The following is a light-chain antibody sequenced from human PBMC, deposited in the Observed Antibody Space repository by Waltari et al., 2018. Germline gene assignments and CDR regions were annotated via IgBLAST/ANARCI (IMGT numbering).Light chain of an antibody. CDR3: LSYAGRTAVV. CDR2: AAT. CDR1: NNDIWTYNL. J-gene: IGLJ2*01. Sequence: QSPLSQPASVSASPGQSITVSCTGTNNDIWTYNLIPWYQHYPGKAPKLIIYAATKRPSGISDRFSGSKSGNTASLTISRLQVEDEGDYYCLSYAGRTAVVFGGGTKLTVL. V-gene: IGLV2-23*01.